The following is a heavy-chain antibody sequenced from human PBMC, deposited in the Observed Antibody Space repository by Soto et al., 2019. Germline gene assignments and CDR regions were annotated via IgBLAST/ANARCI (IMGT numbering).Heavy chain of an antibody. CDR1: GFTFDDYA. CDR3: AKDEPYCTNGVCHQFDY. CDR2: ISWNSGSI. Sequence: GGSLRLSCAASGFTFDDYAMHWVRQAPGKGLEWVSGISWNSGSIGYADSVKGRFTISRDNAKNSLYLQMNSLRAEDTALYYCAKDEPYCTNGVCHQFDYWGQGTLVTVSS. D-gene: IGHD2-8*01. J-gene: IGHJ4*02. V-gene: IGHV3-9*01.